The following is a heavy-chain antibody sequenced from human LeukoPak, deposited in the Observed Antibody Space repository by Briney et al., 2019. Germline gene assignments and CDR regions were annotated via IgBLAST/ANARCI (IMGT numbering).Heavy chain of an antibody. J-gene: IGHJ4*02. D-gene: IGHD3-22*01. CDR2: IYSGGST. CDR1: GFTVSSNY. V-gene: IGHV3-66*02. Sequence: GGSLRLSCAASGFTVSSNYMSWVRQAPGKGLEWVSVIYSGGSTYYADSVKGQFTISRDNSKNTVYLQMNSLRAEDTAVYYCAMHTYYYDSSGYYWGQGTLVTVSS. CDR3: AMHTYYYDSSGYY.